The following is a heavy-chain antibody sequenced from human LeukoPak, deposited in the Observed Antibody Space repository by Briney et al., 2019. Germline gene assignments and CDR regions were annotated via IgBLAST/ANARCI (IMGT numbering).Heavy chain of an antibody. CDR1: GFTFISAW. Sequence: NTGGSLRLSCAASGFTFISAWMNWVRQAPGKGLEWVGRIKSKNVGGTTDYAAPVKGRFTISRDDSKNTVYLQMNSLKIEDTAVYYCTSHAAFDPWGQGTLVTVSS. CDR3: TSHAAFDP. J-gene: IGHJ5*02. V-gene: IGHV3-15*07. CDR2: IKSKNVGGTT.